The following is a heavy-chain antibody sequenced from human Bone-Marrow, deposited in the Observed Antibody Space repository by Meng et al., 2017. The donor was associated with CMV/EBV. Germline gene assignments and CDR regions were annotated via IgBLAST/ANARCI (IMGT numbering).Heavy chain of an antibody. V-gene: IGHV3-30-3*01. Sequence: GESLKISRAASGFTFSSYAMHWVRQAPGKGLEWVAVISYDGSNKYYADSVNGRFTISRDNSKNTLYLQMNSLRAEDTAVYYCAREDYRRHYFDYWGQGTLVTVSS. D-gene: IGHD4/OR15-4a*01. CDR3: AREDYRRHYFDY. CDR2: ISYDGSNK. J-gene: IGHJ4*02. CDR1: GFTFSSYA.